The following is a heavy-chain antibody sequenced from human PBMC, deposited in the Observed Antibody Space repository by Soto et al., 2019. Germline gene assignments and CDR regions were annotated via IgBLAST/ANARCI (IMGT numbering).Heavy chain of an antibody. CDR1: GFTFSSYV. V-gene: IGHV3-23*01. CDR2: ISGSGGST. D-gene: IGHD4-17*01. J-gene: IGHJ3*02. Sequence: SGGSLRLSCAASGFTFSSYVMSWVRQAPGKGLEWVSAISGSGGSTYYADSVKGRFTISRDNSKNTLHLQVNSLRSEDTAVYYCAKGLYGDYAGGAFDIWGQGTMVTVSS. CDR3: AKGLYGDYAGGAFDI.